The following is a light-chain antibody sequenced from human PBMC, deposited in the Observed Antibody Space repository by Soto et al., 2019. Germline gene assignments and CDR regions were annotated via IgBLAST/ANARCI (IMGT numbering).Light chain of an antibody. CDR3: QQSYGSPYT. Sequence: DIQMTQSPPSLSASVGDRVTITCRASQNINNYLNWYQHKPGKAPKLLIYTTFNLQSGVPSRFGGSGSGTDVTLTISSLQPEDFATYSCQQSYGSPYTFGQGTKVEIK. CDR1: QNINNY. J-gene: IGKJ2*01. V-gene: IGKV1-39*01. CDR2: TTF.